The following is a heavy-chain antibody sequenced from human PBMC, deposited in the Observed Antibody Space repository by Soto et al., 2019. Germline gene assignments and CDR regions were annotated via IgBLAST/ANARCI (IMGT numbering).Heavy chain of an antibody. CDR2: MNPNSGNT. CDR3: ARSSSSWFPHAFDI. J-gene: IGHJ3*02. V-gene: IGHV1-8*01. Sequence: SVKVSCKAAGYTFTSYHSNWGRQATGQGLEWMGGMNPNSGNTGYAQKFQGRVTMTRNTSISTAYMELSSLTSEDTAVYYSARSSSSWFPHAFDIWGQGTMVTVSS. CDR1: GYTFTSYH. D-gene: IGHD6-13*01.